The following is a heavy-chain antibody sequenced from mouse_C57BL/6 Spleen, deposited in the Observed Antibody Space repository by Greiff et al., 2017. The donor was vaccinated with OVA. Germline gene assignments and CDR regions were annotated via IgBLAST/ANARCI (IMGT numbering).Heavy chain of an antibody. CDR2: ISDGGSYT. CDR1: GFTFSSYA. Sequence: EVQLVESGGGLVKPGGSLKLSCAASGFTFSSYAMSWVRQTPEKRLEWVATISDGGSYTYYPDNVKGRFTISRDNAKNNLYLQMSHLKSEDTAMYYCARGYHYYGSSYGYFDVWGTGTTVTVSS. D-gene: IGHD1-1*01. CDR3: ARGYHYYGSSYGYFDV. V-gene: IGHV5-4*01. J-gene: IGHJ1*03.